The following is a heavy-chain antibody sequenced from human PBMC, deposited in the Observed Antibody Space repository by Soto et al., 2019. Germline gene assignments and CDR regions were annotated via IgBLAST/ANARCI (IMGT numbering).Heavy chain of an antibody. V-gene: IGHV2-5*02. CDR3: AHLVISGNRYFFDS. D-gene: IGHD3-9*01. J-gene: IGHJ4*02. CDR2: IYWDYDK. CDR1: GFSLSTSGVG. Sequence: QITLKESGPTLVKPTQTLTLTCTFSGFSLSTSGVGVGWIRQPPGKALEWLTFIYWDYDKRNTPVLKSRLTITKDTSKTQVVLTMTIMNPVDTATYSCAHLVISGNRYFFDSWGQGTLVTVSS.